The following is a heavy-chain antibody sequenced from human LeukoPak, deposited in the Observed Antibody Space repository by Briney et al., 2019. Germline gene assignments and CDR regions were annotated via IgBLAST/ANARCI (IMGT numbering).Heavy chain of an antibody. CDR3: AREPGRGLITMVRGVTGTFDY. CDR1: GCTFSSYS. Sequence: GGSLTLSCTASGCTFSSYSMHWVRQAPGKGLELVSPISSNSSYIYYADSEKRRFTISRDNAKHSLYLQMNSLRAEESAVYYCAREPGRGLITMVRGVTGTFDYWGQGTLVTVSS. D-gene: IGHD3-10*01. V-gene: IGHV3-21*01. J-gene: IGHJ4*02. CDR2: ISSNSSYI.